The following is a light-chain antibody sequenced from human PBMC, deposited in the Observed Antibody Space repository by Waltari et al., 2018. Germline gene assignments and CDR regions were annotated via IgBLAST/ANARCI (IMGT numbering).Light chain of an antibody. CDR2: GKN. CDR3: SSRDSSASHVL. V-gene: IGLV3-19*01. Sequence: SSELTQDPAVSVALGQTVRITCQGASLRPSYASGYQQKSGQAPILVLFGKNKRPSGIPDRFSGYNSETTTSLTITGAQAEDEADYYCSSRDSSASHVLFAGGTKLTVL. CDR1: SLRPSY. J-gene: IGLJ2*01.